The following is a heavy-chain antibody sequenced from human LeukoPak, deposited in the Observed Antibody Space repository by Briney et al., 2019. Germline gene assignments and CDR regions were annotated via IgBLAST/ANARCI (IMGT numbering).Heavy chain of an antibody. Sequence: PGGSLRLSCAASGFTFSSYAMSWVRQAPGKGLEWVSAISGSGGSTYYADSVKGRFTISRDKSKNTLYLRMNSLRAEDTAIYYCAKEFFDSQQLVPYFDYWGQGTLVTVSS. J-gene: IGHJ4*02. CDR3: AKEFFDSQQLVPYFDY. CDR1: GFTFSSYA. CDR2: ISGSGGST. D-gene: IGHD6-13*01. V-gene: IGHV3-23*01.